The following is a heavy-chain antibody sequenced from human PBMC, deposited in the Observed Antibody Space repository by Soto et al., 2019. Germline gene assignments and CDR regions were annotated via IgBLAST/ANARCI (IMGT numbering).Heavy chain of an antibody. D-gene: IGHD2-2*01. J-gene: IGHJ5*02. V-gene: IGHV1-8*01. CDR1: GYTFTSYD. CDR3: ARKQVGEVPAAMRSWFDP. Sequence: ASVKVSCKASGYTFTSYDINWVRQATGQGLEWMGWMNPNSGNTGYAQKFQGRVTMTRNTSISTAYMELSSLRSEDTAVYYCARKQVGEVPAAMRSWFDPWGQGTLVTVSS. CDR2: MNPNSGNT.